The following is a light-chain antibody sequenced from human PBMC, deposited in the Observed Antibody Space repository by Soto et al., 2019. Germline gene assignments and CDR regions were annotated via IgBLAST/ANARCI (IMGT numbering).Light chain of an antibody. CDR3: QQLNSYPL. V-gene: IGKV1-9*01. CDR2: AAS. Sequence: DIQLTQSPSFLSASVGDRVTITCRARQGISSYLAWYQQKPGKAPKLLIYAASTLQSGVPSRFSGSGSGTEFTLTISSLHPEDFATYYCQQLNSYPLFGPGTKVDIK. CDR1: QGISSY. J-gene: IGKJ3*01.